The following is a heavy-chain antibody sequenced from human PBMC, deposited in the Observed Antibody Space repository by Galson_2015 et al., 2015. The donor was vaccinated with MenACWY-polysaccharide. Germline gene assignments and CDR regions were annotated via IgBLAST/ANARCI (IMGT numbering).Heavy chain of an antibody. CDR3: ARDGSGHYFDY. Sequence: SLRLSCAASGFTFSTYGMHWVRQAPGKGLEWLAIIWFDGNKKVYADSVNGRFTITRDNSKNTLYLQMDSLRAEDTAMYYCARDGSGHYFDYWGQGILVSVSS. CDR2: IWFDGNKK. D-gene: IGHD6-19*01. V-gene: IGHV3-33*01. CDR1: GFTFSTYG. J-gene: IGHJ4*02.